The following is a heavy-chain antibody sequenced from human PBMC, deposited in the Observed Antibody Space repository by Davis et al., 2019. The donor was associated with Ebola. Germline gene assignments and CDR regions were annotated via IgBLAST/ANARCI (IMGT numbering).Heavy chain of an antibody. D-gene: IGHD2-2*02. J-gene: IGHJ6*02. Sequence: PSETLSLTCTVSGGSISSGGYYWSWIRQHPGKGLEWIGYIYYSGSTYYNPSLKSRVTISVDTSKNQFSLKLSSVTAADTAVYYCASAYCSSTSCYTPYYYYGMDVWGQGTTVTVSS. CDR2: IYYSGST. V-gene: IGHV4-31*03. CDR3: ASAYCSSTSCYTPYYYYGMDV. CDR1: GGSISSGGYY.